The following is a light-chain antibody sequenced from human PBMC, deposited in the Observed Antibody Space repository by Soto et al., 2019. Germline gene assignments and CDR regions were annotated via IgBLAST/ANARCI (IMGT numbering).Light chain of an antibody. J-gene: IGKJ2*01. CDR1: QSLLHSNGYNY. V-gene: IGKV2-28*01. CDR2: LGS. CDR3: MQALQTPPYT. Sequence: DIVMTQSPLSLPVTPGEPASISCRSSQSLLHSNGYNYLDWYLQKPGQSPQLLIYLGSNRASGVPDRFSGSGSCTDLTLIISRVEAEDVGVYFCMQALQTPPYTFGQGTKLEIK.